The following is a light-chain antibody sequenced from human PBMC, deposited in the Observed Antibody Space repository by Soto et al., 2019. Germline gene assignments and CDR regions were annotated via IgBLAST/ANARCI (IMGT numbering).Light chain of an antibody. J-gene: IGKJ1*01. CDR3: QRYNNWPPT. CDR2: GAS. CDR1: QSVSSK. Sequence: EIVMTQSPATLSVSPGGRATLSCRASQSVSSKLAWYQQKPGQAPRLLIYGASTRATGIPARFSGSGSGTEFTLTSLQSEDFAVYYCQRYNNWPPTFGQGTKVEIK. V-gene: IGKV3-15*01.